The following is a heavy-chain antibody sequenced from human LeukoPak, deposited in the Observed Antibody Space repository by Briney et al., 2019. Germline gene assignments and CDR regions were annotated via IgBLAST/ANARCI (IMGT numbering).Heavy chain of an antibody. CDR1: GGTFSSYA. V-gene: IGHV1-69*13. CDR3: AREVTVTTLWHYYYYMDV. Sequence: VKVSCKASGGTFSSYAISWVRQAPGQGLEWMGRIIPIFGTANYAQKFQGRVTITTDESTSTAYMELSSLRSEDTAVYYCAREVTVTTLWHYYYYMDVWGKGTTVTVSS. CDR2: IIPIFGTA. D-gene: IGHD4-17*01. J-gene: IGHJ6*03.